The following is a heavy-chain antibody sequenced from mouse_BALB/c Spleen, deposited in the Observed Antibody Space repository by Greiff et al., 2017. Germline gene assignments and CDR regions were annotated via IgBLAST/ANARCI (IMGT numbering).Heavy chain of an antibody. Sequence: EVKLVESGGGLVKPGGSLKLSCAASGFAFSSYDMSWVRQTPEKRLEWVAYISSGGGSTYYPDTVKGRFTISRDNAKNTLYLQMSSLKSEDTAMDYCARHGGHGNYGGCWGQGTTLTVSS. J-gene: IGHJ2*01. D-gene: IGHD2-1*01. CDR3: ARHGGHGNYGGC. CDR2: ISSGGGST. V-gene: IGHV5-12-1*01. CDR1: GFAFSSYD.